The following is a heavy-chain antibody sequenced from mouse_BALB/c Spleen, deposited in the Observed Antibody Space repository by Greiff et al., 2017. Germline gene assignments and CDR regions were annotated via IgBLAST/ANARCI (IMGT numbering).Heavy chain of an antibody. CDR2: INSNGGST. J-gene: IGHJ3*01. V-gene: IGHV5-6-3*01. Sequence: EVMLAESGGGLVQPGGSLKLSCAASGFTFSSYGMSWVRQTPDKRLELVATINSNGGSTYYPDSVKGRFTISRDNAKNTLYLQMSSLKSEDTAMYYCAREPFAYWGQGTLVTVSA. CDR3: AREPFAY. CDR1: GFTFSSYG.